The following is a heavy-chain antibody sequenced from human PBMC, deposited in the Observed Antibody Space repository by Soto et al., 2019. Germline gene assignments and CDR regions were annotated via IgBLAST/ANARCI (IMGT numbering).Heavy chain of an antibody. CDR3: ARAQYSGYDTYYYYYMDV. Sequence: ASVKVSCKASGYTFTSYAMHWVRQAPGQRLEWMGWINAGNGNTKYSQKFQGRVTITRDTSASTAYMELSSLRSEDMAVYYCARAQYSGYDTYYYYYMDVWGKGTTVTVSS. V-gene: IGHV1-3*01. CDR1: GYTFTSYA. D-gene: IGHD5-12*01. J-gene: IGHJ6*03. CDR2: INAGNGNT.